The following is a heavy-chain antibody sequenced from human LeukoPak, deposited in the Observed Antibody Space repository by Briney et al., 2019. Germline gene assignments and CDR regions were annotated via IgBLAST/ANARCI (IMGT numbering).Heavy chain of an antibody. V-gene: IGHV3-43*01. J-gene: IGHJ4*02. CDR1: GFTFDDYT. CDR3: ARDLAPPLRVVRGAYDY. Sequence: GGSLRLSCAASGFTFDDYTMHWVRQAPGKGLEWVSLISWDAGRTYYADSVKGRFTISRDNAKNSLYLQMNSLRAEDTAVYYCARDLAPPLRVVRGAYDYWGQGTLVTVSS. D-gene: IGHD3-10*01. CDR2: ISWDAGRT.